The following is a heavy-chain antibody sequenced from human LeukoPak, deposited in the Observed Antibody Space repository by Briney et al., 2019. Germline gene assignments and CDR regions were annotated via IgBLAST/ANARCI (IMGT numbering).Heavy chain of an antibody. V-gene: IGHV3-13*05. CDR2: IGTAGDP. CDR3: ARSPSGDYYDSSGYGMDV. J-gene: IGHJ6*02. D-gene: IGHD3-22*01. Sequence: RGSLRLSCAASGFTFSSYDMHWVRQATGKGLEWVSAIGTAGDPYYPGSVKGRFTISRENAKNSLYLQMNSLRARDTAVYYCARSPSGDYYDSSGYGMDVWGQGTTLRVPS. CDR1: GFTFSSYD.